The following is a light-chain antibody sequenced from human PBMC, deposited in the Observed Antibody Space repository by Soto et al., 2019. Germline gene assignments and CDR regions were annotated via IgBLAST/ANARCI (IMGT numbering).Light chain of an antibody. V-gene: IGLV1-51*01. Sequence: QSVLTQPPSVSAAPGQTVTISCSGSSSNIGDNYVSWYQQLPGTAPKVLIYDNNKRPSGIPDRFSGSKSGTSGTLVITGLQTGDEADYYCGTWDTSLSGGVFGGGTKVTVL. CDR3: GTWDTSLSGGV. J-gene: IGLJ3*02. CDR1: SSNIGDNY. CDR2: DNN.